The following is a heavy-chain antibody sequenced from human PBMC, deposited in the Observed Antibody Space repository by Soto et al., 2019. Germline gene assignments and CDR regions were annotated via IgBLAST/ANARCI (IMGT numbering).Heavy chain of an antibody. J-gene: IGHJ4*02. V-gene: IGHV4-4*07. D-gene: IGHD3-10*01. CDR3: ARGDGSGTYLDYFDY. Sequence: AGPLALTPTPPARPVRSHYWPRFPQPAGKELEWIGRIYIGGNTKYSPSLKTRVTMPGDTSKNQFSLKLSSVTAADTAVYYCARGDGSGTYLDYFDYWGQGTLVPVSS. CDR1: ARPVRSHY. CDR2: IYIGGNT.